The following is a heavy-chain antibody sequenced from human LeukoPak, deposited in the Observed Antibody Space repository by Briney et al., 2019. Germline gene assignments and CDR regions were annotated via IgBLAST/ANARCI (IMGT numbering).Heavy chain of an antibody. CDR1: GFTFSTYA. D-gene: IGHD5-12*01. V-gene: IGHV3-64*01. CDR3: ARDRSPNGGYDLEYYYYMDV. CDR2: LSTEGGST. Sequence: RGALRLSCAAPGFTFSTYAMYWVRQAPGKGLESVSALSTEGGSTYYANSVGGRFTISRDNSKNTMYLQMGSLRHEDMAVYYCARDRSPNGGYDLEYYYYMDVWGRGTTVTVSS. J-gene: IGHJ6*03.